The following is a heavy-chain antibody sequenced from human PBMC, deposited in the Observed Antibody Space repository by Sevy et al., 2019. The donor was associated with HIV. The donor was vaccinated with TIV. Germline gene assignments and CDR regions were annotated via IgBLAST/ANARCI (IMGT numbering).Heavy chain of an antibody. J-gene: IGHJ4*02. CDR2: IYQSGST. Sequence: SETLSLTCTVSGGSVSSGSYYWSWIRQPPGKGLEWIGYIYQSGSTKYNPSLKSRVTLSVDTSKNRFSLKLSSVTAADTAVYYCARAYSSSWTGYYFDYWGQGTLVTVSS. CDR1: GGSVSSGSYY. V-gene: IGHV4-61*01. D-gene: IGHD6-13*01. CDR3: ARAYSSSWTGYYFDY.